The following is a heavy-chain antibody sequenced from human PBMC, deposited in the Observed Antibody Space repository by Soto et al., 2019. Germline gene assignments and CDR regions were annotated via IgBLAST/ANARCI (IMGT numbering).Heavy chain of an antibody. V-gene: IGHV3-53*02. Sequence: EVQLVETGGGLIQPGGSLRLSCAASGFTISSNAMTWVRQAPGKGLEWVSVSYSGGSSDYADSVKGRFTISRDNSKHTLSLQMNSLRAEDTAVYYCARVSGYSFGHFGYWGQGTPVTVSS. J-gene: IGHJ4*02. CDR3: ARVSGYSFGHFGY. CDR2: SYSGGSS. D-gene: IGHD5-18*01. CDR1: GFTISSNA.